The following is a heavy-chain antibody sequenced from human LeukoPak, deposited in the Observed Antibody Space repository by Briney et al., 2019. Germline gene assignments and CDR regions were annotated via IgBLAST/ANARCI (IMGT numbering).Heavy chain of an antibody. D-gene: IGHD3-10*01. CDR2: IRSKAYGGTT. CDR3: TRDDYYGSGSYDY. V-gene: IGHV3-49*04. J-gene: IGHJ4*02. Sequence: GGSLRLSCTASGFTFGVYAMSWVRQAPGKGLEWVGFIRSKAYGGTTEYAASVKGRFTISRDDSKSIAYLQMNSLKTEDTAVYYCTRDDYYGSGSYDYWGQGTLVTVSS. CDR1: GFTFGVYA.